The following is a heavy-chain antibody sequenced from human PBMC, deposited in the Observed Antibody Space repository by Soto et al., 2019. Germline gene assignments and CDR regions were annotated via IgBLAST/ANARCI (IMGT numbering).Heavy chain of an antibody. D-gene: IGHD3-16*01. Sequence: EVQLVESGGGLVQPGRSLRLSCAASGFTFDVYAMHWVRQAPGKGLEWVSGISWNSGSIGYADSVKGRFTISRDNAKNSLYLQMNSLRAEDTALYYCAKDKGITLPKYYFDYWGQGTLVTVSS. J-gene: IGHJ4*02. CDR1: GFTFDVYA. CDR3: AKDKGITLPKYYFDY. CDR2: ISWNSGSI. V-gene: IGHV3-9*01.